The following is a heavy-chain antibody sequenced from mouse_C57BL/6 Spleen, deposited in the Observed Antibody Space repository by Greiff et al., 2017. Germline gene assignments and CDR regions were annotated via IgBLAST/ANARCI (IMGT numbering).Heavy chain of an antibody. V-gene: IGHV5-17*01. CDR1: GFTFSDYG. D-gene: IGHD2-4*01. CDR2: ISSGSSTI. Sequence: EVKLMESGGGLVKPGGSLKLSCAASGFTFSDYGMHWVRQAPEKGLEWVAYISSGSSTIYYADIVKGRFTISRDNAKNTLFLQMTSLRSEDTAMYYCASNVYYDYDGRFAYWGQGTLVTVSA. CDR3: ASNVYYDYDGRFAY. J-gene: IGHJ3*01.